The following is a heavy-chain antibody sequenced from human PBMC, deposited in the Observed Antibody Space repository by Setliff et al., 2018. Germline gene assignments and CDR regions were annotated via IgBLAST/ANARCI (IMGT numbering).Heavy chain of an antibody. CDR2: IMPIFGST. D-gene: IGHD2-21*01. V-gene: IGHV1-69*08. CDR1: GGSFSSFS. Sequence: SVKVSCKASGGSFSSFSIHWVRQAPGQGLEWMGRIMPIFGSTNYAQNFQGRVTITADKSTSTAYMDLSSLRSEDSAVYYCARDRGGTAIANWFDRWGRGTLVTVSS. J-gene: IGHJ5*02. CDR3: ARDRGGTAIANWFDR.